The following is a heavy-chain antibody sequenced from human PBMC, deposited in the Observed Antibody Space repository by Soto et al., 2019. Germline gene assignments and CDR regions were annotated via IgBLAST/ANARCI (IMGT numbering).Heavy chain of an antibody. D-gene: IGHD2-15*01. CDR2: MYYTGST. J-gene: IGHJ3*02. V-gene: IGHV4-61*01. CDR1: GGSVSSGSYY. Sequence: SETLSLTCTVSGGSVSSGSYYWSWIRQPPGKTLEWIGYMYYTGSTNYNPSLKSRVTMSVDTSKNQFSLRLSSVTAADTAVYYCASGGSRWSPFVRAFDIWGQGTMVTVSS. CDR3: ASGGSRWSPFVRAFDI.